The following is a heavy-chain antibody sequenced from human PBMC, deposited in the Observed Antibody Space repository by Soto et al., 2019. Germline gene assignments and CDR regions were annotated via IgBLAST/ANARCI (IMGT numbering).Heavy chain of an antibody. J-gene: IGHJ4*02. Sequence: PGGSLRLSCAASGFAFSRYAMSWVRQAPGKGLEWVSTVTGGGHTTYNADSVNGRFTISRDNSKNTLYLQMNNLRAEDTAIYYCAKDLYEADTSSPIDFWGQGXLVTVSS. CDR1: GFAFSRYA. V-gene: IGHV3-23*01. CDR3: AKDLYEADTSSPIDF. CDR2: VTGGGHTT. D-gene: IGHD2-2*01.